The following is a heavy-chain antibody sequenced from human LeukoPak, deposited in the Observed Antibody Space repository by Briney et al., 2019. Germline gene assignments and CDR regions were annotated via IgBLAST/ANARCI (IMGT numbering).Heavy chain of an antibody. CDR2: ISGSGGNT. D-gene: IGHD2-15*01. V-gene: IGHV3-23*01. CDR1: GFTFSSYG. Sequence: PGGSLRLSCAASGFTFSSYGMSWVRQAPGKGLEWVSAISGSGGNTYYADSVKGRFTISRDNSKNTLYLQMNGLRAEDTAVYYCAKGRGGAHCRGGSCYSVDYWGQGTLAPVSS. CDR3: AKGRGGAHCRGGSCYSVDY. J-gene: IGHJ4*02.